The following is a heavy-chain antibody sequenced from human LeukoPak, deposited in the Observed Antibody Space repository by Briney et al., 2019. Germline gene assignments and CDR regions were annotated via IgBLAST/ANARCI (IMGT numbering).Heavy chain of an antibody. J-gene: IGHJ4*02. Sequence: GGSLRLSCAASGFTFSDYWMSWVRQAPGKGLQWVAKIKRDGSEKYYVDSVKGRFTISRDNAKNSVYLQMNSLRAEDTAVYFCASGGDYGLSFDYWGQGTPVTVSS. CDR2: IKRDGSEK. CDR1: GFTFSDYW. CDR3: ASGGDYGLSFDY. D-gene: IGHD4-17*01. V-gene: IGHV3-7*01.